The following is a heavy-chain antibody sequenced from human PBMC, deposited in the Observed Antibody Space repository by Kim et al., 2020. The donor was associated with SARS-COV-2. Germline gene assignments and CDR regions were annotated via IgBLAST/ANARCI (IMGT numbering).Heavy chain of an antibody. J-gene: IGHJ4*02. CDR1: GGTFSSYA. CDR2: IIPIFGTA. V-gene: IGHV1-69*06. CDR3: AGGWELLAGPFDY. Sequence: SVKVSCKASGGTFSSYAISWVRQAPGQGLEWMGGIIPIFGTANYAQKFQGRVTITADKSTSTAYMELSSLRSEDTAVYYCAGGWELLAGPFDYWGQGTLVTVSS. D-gene: IGHD1-26*01.